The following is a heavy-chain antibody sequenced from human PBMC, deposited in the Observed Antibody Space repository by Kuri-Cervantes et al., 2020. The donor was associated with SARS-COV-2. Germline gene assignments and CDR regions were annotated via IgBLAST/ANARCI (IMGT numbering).Heavy chain of an antibody. Sequence: SQTLSLTCAISGDSVSSDSAAWNWIRQSPSRGLEWLGRTYYRSKWYNDYAPSVKTRISITPDTSKNQFSVQLNSVTPEDTAVYHCARAGWSNFAIKAFDIWGQGTKVTVSS. D-gene: IGHD3-3*02. V-gene: IGHV6-1*01. J-gene: IGHJ3*02. CDR3: ARAGWSNFAIKAFDI. CDR1: GDSVSSDSAA. CDR2: TYYRSKWYN.